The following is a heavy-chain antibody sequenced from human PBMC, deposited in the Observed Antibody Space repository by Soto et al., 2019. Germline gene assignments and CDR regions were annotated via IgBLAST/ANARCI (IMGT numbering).Heavy chain of an antibody. CDR2: IIPIFGKA. V-gene: IGHV1-69*01. Sequence: QVQLVQSGAEVKKPGSSVKVSCKASGGTFRTYAISWVRQAPGQGLEWMGGIIPIFGKANYAQKFQGRVSITADESTSTAYIELRSLRSEDTAVYYCARGSAENTAMAHPYDYRGQGTLVTVSP. D-gene: IGHD5-18*01. CDR1: GGTFRTYA. CDR3: ARGSAENTAMAHPYDY. J-gene: IGHJ4*02.